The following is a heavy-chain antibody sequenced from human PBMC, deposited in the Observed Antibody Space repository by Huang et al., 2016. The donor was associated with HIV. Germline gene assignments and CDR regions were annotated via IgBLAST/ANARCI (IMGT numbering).Heavy chain of an antibody. CDR1: GFTFSSYG. J-gene: IGHJ6*04. V-gene: IGHV3-30*18. CDR2: ISYDKSNK. CDR3: AKGGRAAAVMDV. Sequence: QVQLVESGGGVVQPGRSLRLSCEASGFTFSSYGMHWVRQAPGKGLEWVAVISYDKSNKYYADAVKGRLTISRDNSKNTLYLQINSLTTEDTAVYYCAKGGRAAAVMDVWGKGTTVTVSS. D-gene: IGHD6-13*01.